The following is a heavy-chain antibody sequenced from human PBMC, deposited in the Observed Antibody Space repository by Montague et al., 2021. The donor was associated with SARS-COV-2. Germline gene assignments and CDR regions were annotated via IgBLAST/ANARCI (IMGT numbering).Heavy chain of an antibody. D-gene: IGHD1-26*01. CDR3: AREYSLSWHYFEF. CDR2: ISPDGSNR. V-gene: IGHV3-30*04. CDR1: GFPLSTFA. J-gene: IGHJ4*02. Sequence: SLRLSCAASGFPLSTFAMHWVRQAPGKGLEWVAVISPDGSNRNYADSVKGRFTSSRDNSNDTLYLEMNSLRAEDTAVYYCAREYSLSWHYFEFWGQGILITVSS.